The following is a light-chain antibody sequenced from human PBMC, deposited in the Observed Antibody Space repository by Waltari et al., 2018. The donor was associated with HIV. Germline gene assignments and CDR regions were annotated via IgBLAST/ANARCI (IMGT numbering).Light chain of an antibody. CDR1: TSAISYFNF. J-gene: IGLJ3*02. V-gene: IGLV2-14*01. CDR2: EVY. CDR3: SSYSARGFVV. Sequence: HSALTQPASVSGSPGQSLTISCTGPTSAISYFNFVSWYHQSPGRAPKLIIFEVYSRPSGISDRFSGSKSGVTASLTISALRAEDEADYFCSSYSARGFVVFGGGTKVTVL.